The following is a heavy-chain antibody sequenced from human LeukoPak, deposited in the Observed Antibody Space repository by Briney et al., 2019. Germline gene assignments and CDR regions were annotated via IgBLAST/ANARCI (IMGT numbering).Heavy chain of an antibody. Sequence: RGESLKISCKGSGYSFTSYWIGWVRQMPGKGLEWMGIIYPGDSDTRYSPSFQGQVTISADKSISTAYLQWSSLKASDTAMYYCARRFPPYCSSTSCYSLSWFDPWGQGTLVTVSS. CDR1: GYSFTSYW. CDR2: IYPGDSDT. V-gene: IGHV5-51*01. CDR3: ARRFPPYCSSTSCYSLSWFDP. D-gene: IGHD2-2*01. J-gene: IGHJ5*02.